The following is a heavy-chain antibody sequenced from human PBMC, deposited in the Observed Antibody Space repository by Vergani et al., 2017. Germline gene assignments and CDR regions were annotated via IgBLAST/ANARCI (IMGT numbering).Heavy chain of an antibody. Sequence: QVQLVQSGAEVKKPGASVKFSCKASGYTFSSCDINWVRQAPGQGLEWMGWMNPNSGNTGYAQTFQGRVTISRNTSITTAYMELSSLTSEDTAVYYCARGIRGGSASYYFDYWGQGTLVTVSS. CDR3: ARGIRGGSASYYFDY. V-gene: IGHV1-8*03. CDR2: MNPNSGNT. J-gene: IGHJ4*02. D-gene: IGHD2-15*01. CDR1: GYTFSSCD.